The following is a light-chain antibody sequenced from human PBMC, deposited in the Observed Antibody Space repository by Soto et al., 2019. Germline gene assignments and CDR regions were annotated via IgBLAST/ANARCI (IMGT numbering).Light chain of an antibody. CDR1: SSDVGGYDY. Sequence: QSALTQPPSASGSPGQSVTISCTGTSSDVGGYDYVSWYQQHPGKAPKLIIYEVVKRPSGVPDRFSGSKSGNTASLTVSGLQAEDEADYYCSSYTSTRTYVFGTGTKVTVL. CDR2: EVV. V-gene: IGLV2-8*01. CDR3: SSYTSTRTYV. J-gene: IGLJ1*01.